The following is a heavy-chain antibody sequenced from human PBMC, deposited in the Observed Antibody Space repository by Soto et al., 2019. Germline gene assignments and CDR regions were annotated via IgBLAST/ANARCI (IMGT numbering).Heavy chain of an antibody. Sequence: SETLSLTCTVSGGSVSSGSHYWSWIRQPPGKGLEWIGYIYYSGSTNYNPSLKSRVTISVDTSKNQLSLKLSSVTAADTAVYYCARVATAMVDYWGQGTLVTVSS. J-gene: IGHJ4*02. CDR1: GGSVSSGSHY. D-gene: IGHD5-18*01. CDR3: ARVATAMVDY. CDR2: IYYSGST. V-gene: IGHV4-61*01.